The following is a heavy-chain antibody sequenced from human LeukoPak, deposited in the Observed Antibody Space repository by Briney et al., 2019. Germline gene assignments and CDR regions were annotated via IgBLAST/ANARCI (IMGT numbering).Heavy chain of an antibody. V-gene: IGHV3-23*01. CDR2: ISGSGGST. CDR1: GFTFSTYA. CDR3: AKRMVRGVMYGMDV. Sequence: TGGSLRLSCAASGFTFSTYAMSWVRQAPGKGLEWVSAISGSGGSTYYADSVKGRFTISRDNSKNTLYLQMNSLRAEDTAVYYCAKRMVRGVMYGMDVWGQGTTVTVSS. J-gene: IGHJ6*02. D-gene: IGHD3-10*01.